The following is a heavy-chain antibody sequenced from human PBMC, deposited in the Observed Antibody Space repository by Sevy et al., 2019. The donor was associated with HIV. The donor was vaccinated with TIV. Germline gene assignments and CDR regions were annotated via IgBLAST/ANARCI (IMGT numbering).Heavy chain of an antibody. V-gene: IGHV3-9*01. CDR2: ISWNSGSI. CDR1: GFTFDDYA. J-gene: IGHJ4*02. CDR3: AKDTGADGDYAREFDY. Sequence: GGSLRLSCAASGFTFDDYAMHWVRQAPGKGLEWVSGISWNSGSIGYADSVKGRFTISRDNAKNSLYLQMNSLRAEDTALYYCAKDTGADGDYAREFDYWGQGTLVTVSS. D-gene: IGHD4-17*01.